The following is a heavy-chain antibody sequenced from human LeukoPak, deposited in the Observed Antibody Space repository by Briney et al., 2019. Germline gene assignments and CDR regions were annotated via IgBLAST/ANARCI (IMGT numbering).Heavy chain of an antibody. Sequence: ASVKVSCKASGYTFTSYGISWVRPAPGQGLEWMGWISAYNGNTNYAQKFQGRVTMTTDTSTSTAYMELRSLRSDDTAVYYCARVHRGDYAKNCDYWGQGTLVTVSS. J-gene: IGHJ4*02. D-gene: IGHD4-17*01. V-gene: IGHV1-18*01. CDR1: GYTFTSYG. CDR2: ISAYNGNT. CDR3: ARVHRGDYAKNCDY.